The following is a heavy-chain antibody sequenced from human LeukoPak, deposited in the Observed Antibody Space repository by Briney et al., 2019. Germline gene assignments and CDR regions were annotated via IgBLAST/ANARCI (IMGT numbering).Heavy chain of an antibody. D-gene: IGHD3-10*01. V-gene: IGHV1-2*02. CDR2: INPNSGGT. J-gene: IGHJ4*02. CDR3: ARGRLLWFGELAPLDY. CDR1: GGTFSSYA. Sequence: GASVKVSCKASGGTFSSYAISWVRQAPGQGLEWMGWINPNSGGTNYAQKFQGRVTMTRDTSISTAYMELSRLRSDDTAVYYCARGRLLWFGELAPLDYWGQGTLVTVSS.